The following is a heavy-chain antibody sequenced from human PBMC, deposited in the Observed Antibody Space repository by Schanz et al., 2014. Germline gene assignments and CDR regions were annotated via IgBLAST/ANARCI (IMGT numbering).Heavy chain of an antibody. CDR3: ARDGAELYYFDD. J-gene: IGHJ4*02. CDR2: INQDGSEK. Sequence: EVQLVESGGGLVQPGGSLRLSCAASGFTFSSYCINWDRQAPGKGLEWVANINQDGSEKYYVDSVKGRFTISRDNAKNSLYLQMNGLRAEDTAVFYCARDGAELYYFDDWGQGTLVTVSS. CDR1: GFTFSSYC. D-gene: IGHD1-1*01. V-gene: IGHV3-7*01.